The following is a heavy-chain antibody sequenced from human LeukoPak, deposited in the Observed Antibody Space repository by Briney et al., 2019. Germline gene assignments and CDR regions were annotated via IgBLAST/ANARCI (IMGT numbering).Heavy chain of an antibody. CDR2: IYYSGST. Sequence: SETLSLTCTVSGGSISSYYWSWIRQPPGKGLEWIGYIYYSGSTNYNPSLKRRVTISVDMSKNQFSLKLSYVNAADTAVYYCGSNYYGSGILYYWGQGNLVTVSS. V-gene: IGHV4-59*08. D-gene: IGHD3-10*01. CDR1: GGSISSYY. CDR3: GSNYYGSGILYY. J-gene: IGHJ4*02.